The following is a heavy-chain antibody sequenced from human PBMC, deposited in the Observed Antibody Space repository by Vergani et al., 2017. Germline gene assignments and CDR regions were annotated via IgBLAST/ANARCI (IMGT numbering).Heavy chain of an antibody. J-gene: IGHJ4*02. CDR1: GFSFGSYG. D-gene: IGHD2-2*01. CDR2: LRYDGTSK. V-gene: IGHV3-30*02. CDR3: VKYRGASFGFDD. Sequence: QVQLVESGGGVVQPGGSLRLSCAASGFSFGSYGMHWVRVRQAPGKGLEWLAYLRYDGTSKQYADSVKGRLTISRDNSKNTLYLQMDSLRPEDTAMFYCVKYRGASFGFDDWGQGTQVTVSA.